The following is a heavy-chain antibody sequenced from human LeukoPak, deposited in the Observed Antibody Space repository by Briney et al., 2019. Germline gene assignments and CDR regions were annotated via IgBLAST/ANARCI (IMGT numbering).Heavy chain of an antibody. D-gene: IGHD2/OR15-2a*01. CDR3: ARLRPPTPDCNSGTCYFDY. V-gene: IGHV4-59*12. J-gene: IGHJ4*02. CDR1: GGSITSYY. Sequence: SETLSLTCTVSGGSITSYYWSWIRQPPGKGLEWIGYIYYSGSTDYNPSLKSRVTISKDTSKNQFSLKLNSVTAADTAVYYCARLRPPTPDCNSGTCYFDYWGQGTLVTVSS. CDR2: IYYSGST.